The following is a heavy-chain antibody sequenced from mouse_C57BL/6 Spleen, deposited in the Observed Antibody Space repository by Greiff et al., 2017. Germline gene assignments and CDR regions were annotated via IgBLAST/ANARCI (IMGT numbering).Heavy chain of an antibody. J-gene: IGHJ2*01. V-gene: IGHV1-26*01. CDR2: INPNNGGT. Sequence: EVQLQQSGPELVKPGASVKISCKASGYTFTDYYMNWVKQSHGKSLEWIGDINPNNGGTSYNQKFKGKATLTVDKSSSTAYMELRSLTSEDSAVYYCARGGIITTVVGYFDYWGQGTTLTVSS. CDR1: GYTFTDYY. CDR3: ARGGIITTVVGYFDY. D-gene: IGHD1-1*01.